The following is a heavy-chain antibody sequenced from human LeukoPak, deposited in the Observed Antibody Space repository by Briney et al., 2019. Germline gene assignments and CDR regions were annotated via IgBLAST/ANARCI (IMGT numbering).Heavy chain of an antibody. J-gene: IGHJ4*02. CDR1: GYSFTSYW. D-gene: IGHD3-22*01. Sequence: GESLKISCKGSGYSFTSYWIGCVRQLPGKGLEWMGIIYPGDSDTRYSPSFQGQVTISADKSISTAYLQWSSLKASDTAMYYCARHVPAYYYDSSGPSTYFDYWGQGTLVAVSS. CDR3: ARHVPAYYYDSSGPSTYFDY. CDR2: IYPGDSDT. V-gene: IGHV5-51*01.